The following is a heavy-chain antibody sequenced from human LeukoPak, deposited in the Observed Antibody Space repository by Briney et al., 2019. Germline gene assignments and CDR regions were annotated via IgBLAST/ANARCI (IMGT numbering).Heavy chain of an antibody. CDR1: GFTFSRNA. CDR2: IGSDDNT. Sequence: QPGGSLRLSCAASGFTFSRNAMAWVRQAPGKGLEWVAGIGSDDNTHYAESVRGRFTISRDISKNTVSLQMSSLRAEDTAVYYCAREVRYSSGWYAGDFDYWGQGTLVTVSS. J-gene: IGHJ4*02. CDR3: AREVRYSSGWYAGDFDY. D-gene: IGHD6-19*01. V-gene: IGHV3-23*01.